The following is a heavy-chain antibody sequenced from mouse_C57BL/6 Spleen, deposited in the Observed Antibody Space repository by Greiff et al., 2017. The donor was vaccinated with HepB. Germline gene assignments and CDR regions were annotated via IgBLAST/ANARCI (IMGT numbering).Heavy chain of an antibody. Sequence: EVQGVESGGGLVKPGGSLKLSCAASGFTFSSYAMSWVRQTPEKRLEWVATISDGGSYTYYPDNVKGRFTISRDNAKNNLYLQMSHLKSEDTAMYYCARDGLITTVVATNDKDYWGQGTSGTVSS. J-gene: IGHJ4*01. V-gene: IGHV5-4*01. CDR1: GFTFSSYA. CDR2: ISDGGSYT. D-gene: IGHD1-1*01. CDR3: ARDGLITTVVATNDKDY.